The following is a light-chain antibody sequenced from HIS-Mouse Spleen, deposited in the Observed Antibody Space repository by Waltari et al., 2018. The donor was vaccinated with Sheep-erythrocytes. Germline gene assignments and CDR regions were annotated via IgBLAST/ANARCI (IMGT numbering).Light chain of an antibody. J-gene: IGLJ1*01. CDR2: EVS. Sequence: QSAVTQPPSAYGSPGQSVTLPCPGTSSDVGGYHYVSWYQPHPGKAPTLMIYEVSKRPSGVPERFSGSKSGNTASLTVSGLQAEDEADYYCSSYAGSNNYVFGTGTKVTVL. CDR1: SSDVGGYHY. V-gene: IGLV2-8*01. CDR3: SSYAGSNNYV.